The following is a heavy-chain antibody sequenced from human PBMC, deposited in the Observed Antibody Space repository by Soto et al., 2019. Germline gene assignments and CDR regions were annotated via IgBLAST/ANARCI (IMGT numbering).Heavy chain of an antibody. CDR3: ARALAHCSSTSCYPNAFDI. CDR1: GYTFTSYG. D-gene: IGHD2-2*01. J-gene: IGHJ3*02. CDR2: ISAYNGNT. V-gene: IGHV1-18*01. Sequence: QVQLVQSGAEVKKPRASVKVSCKASGYTFTSYGISWVRQAPGQGLEWMGWISAYNGNTNYAQKLQGRVTMTTDTSTSTAYMELRSLRSDDTAVYYCARALAHCSSTSCYPNAFDIWGQGTMVTVSS.